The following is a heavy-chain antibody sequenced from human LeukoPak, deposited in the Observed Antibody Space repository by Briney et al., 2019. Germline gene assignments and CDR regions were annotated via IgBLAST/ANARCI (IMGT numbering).Heavy chain of an antibody. Sequence: GGSLRLSCVASGFTFNNYTMRWVRQAPGRGLEWVSAISGSGDSTYYADSVKGRFTISRDNSKNTLYLQVNSLRADDTAVYYCAKDDPNDYKPWIYWGQGTLVIVSS. D-gene: IGHD4-11*01. CDR2: ISGSGDST. V-gene: IGHV3-23*01. J-gene: IGHJ4*02. CDR3: AKDDPNDYKPWIY. CDR1: GFTFNNYT.